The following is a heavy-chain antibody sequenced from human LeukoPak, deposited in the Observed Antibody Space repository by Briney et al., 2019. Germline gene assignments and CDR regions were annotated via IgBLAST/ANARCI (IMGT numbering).Heavy chain of an antibody. V-gene: IGHV1-69*04. D-gene: IGHD6-13*01. CDR3: ARDPGIAAAGRDY. J-gene: IGHJ4*02. Sequence: SVNLSCTSSGGSFSSYAISWVRDPRGQGLEWMGRIIPILGIANYAQKFQGRVTITADKSTSTAYMELSSLRSEDTAVYYRARDPGIAAAGRDYWGQGTLVTVSS. CDR1: GGSFSSYA. CDR2: IIPILGIA.